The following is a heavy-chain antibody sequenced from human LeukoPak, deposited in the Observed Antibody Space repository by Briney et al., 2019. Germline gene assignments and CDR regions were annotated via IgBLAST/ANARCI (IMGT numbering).Heavy chain of an antibody. D-gene: IGHD3-10*01. J-gene: IGHJ6*02. CDR2: INHSGST. V-gene: IGHV4-34*01. CDR1: GGSFSGYY. Sequence: SETLSLTCAVYGGSFSGYYWSWIRQPPGKGLEWIGEINHSGSTNFNPSLKSRVTISVDTSKNQFSLKLSSVTAADTAVYYCARAAGGIYGSGNYFGSRYYGMDVWGQGTTVTVSS. CDR3: ARAAGGIYGSGNYFGSRYYGMDV.